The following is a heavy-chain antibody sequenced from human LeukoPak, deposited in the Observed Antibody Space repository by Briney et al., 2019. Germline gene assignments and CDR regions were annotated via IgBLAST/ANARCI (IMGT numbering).Heavy chain of an antibody. J-gene: IGHJ4*02. CDR1: GFTFSSYG. CDR2: IWYDGSDK. Sequence: GRSLRLSCAASGFTFSSYGMHWVRQAPGKGLEWVAVIWYDGSDKYYADSVKGRFTISRDNSKNTLYLQMNSLRAEDTAVYYCAKDWAWLTYWGQGTLVTVSS. CDR3: AKDWAWLTY. V-gene: IGHV3-33*06. D-gene: IGHD3-9*01.